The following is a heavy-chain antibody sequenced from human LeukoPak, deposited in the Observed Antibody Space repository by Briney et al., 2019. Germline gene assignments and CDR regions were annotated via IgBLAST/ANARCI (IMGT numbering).Heavy chain of an antibody. J-gene: IGHJ4*02. Sequence: GGSLRLSCAASGFTFSSYSMNWVRQAPAKGLEWVSSISSSSSYIYYADSVKGRFTISRDNAKNSLYLQMNSLRAEDTAVYYCARDLTYGSGSYPRPYYFDYWGQGTLVTVSS. D-gene: IGHD3-10*01. CDR1: GFTFSSYS. V-gene: IGHV3-21*01. CDR3: ARDLTYGSGSYPRPYYFDY. CDR2: ISSSSSYI.